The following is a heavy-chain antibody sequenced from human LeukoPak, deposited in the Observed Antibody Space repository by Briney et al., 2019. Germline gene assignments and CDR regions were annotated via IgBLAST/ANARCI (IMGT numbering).Heavy chain of an antibody. V-gene: IGHV4-59*01. Sequence: KSSETLSLTCTVCGGSISSYYWSWIRQPPGKGLEWIGYIYYSGSTNYNPSLKSRVTISVDTSKNQFSLKLSSVTAAHTAVYYCARALRYYGSGSYYNVNWFDPWGQGTLVTVSS. CDR1: GGSISSYY. CDR3: ARALRYYGSGSYYNVNWFDP. CDR2: IYYSGST. J-gene: IGHJ5*02. D-gene: IGHD3-10*01.